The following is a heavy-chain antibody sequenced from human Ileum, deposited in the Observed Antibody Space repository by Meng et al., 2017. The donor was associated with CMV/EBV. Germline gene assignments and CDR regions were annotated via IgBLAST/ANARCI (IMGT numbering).Heavy chain of an antibody. CDR2: IYYSETT. D-gene: IGHD1-26*01. J-gene: IGHJ4*02. CDR1: GGSVSSGPYY. V-gene: IGHV4-61*01. CDR3: ARGRKWDQPPGY. Sequence: CTVCGGSVSSGPYYWNWIRQPPGKGLEWVGYIYYSETTNYNPSLTSRVTISADTSTNQFSLRLTSLSAADTAVYYCARGRKWDQPPGYWGQGTLVTVSS.